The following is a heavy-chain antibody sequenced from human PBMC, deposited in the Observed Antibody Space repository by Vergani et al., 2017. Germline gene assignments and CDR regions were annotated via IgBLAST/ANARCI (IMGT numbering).Heavy chain of an antibody. CDR3: ARDDYGFDY. V-gene: IGHV1-46*03. J-gene: IGHJ4*02. D-gene: IGHD4-17*01. Sequence: QVQLVQSGAEVKKPGSSVKVSCNASGRTFSSYAISWVRQAPGQGLEWIGIINPSGSSTSYAQKFQCRVTMTRDTSTSTVYLELSSLRSEDTAVYYCARDDYGFDYWGQGTLVTVSS. CDR1: GRTFSSYA. CDR2: INPSGSST.